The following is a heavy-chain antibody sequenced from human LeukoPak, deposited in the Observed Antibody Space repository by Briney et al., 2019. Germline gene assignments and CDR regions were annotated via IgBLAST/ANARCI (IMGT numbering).Heavy chain of an antibody. V-gene: IGHV1-18*01. Sequence: ASVKVSCKASGYTFTSYGISWVRQAPGQGLEWMGWISAYNGNTNYAQKLQGRVIMTTDTSTSTAYMELRSLRSDDRAVYYCARVGSGSIGDAFDIWGQGTMVTVSS. J-gene: IGHJ3*02. D-gene: IGHD1-26*01. CDR3: ARVGSGSIGDAFDI. CDR2: ISAYNGNT. CDR1: GYTFTSYG.